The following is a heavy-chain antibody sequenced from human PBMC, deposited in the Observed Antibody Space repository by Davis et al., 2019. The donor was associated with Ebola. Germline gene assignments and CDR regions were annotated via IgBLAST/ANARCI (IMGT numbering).Heavy chain of an antibody. J-gene: IGHJ4*02. Sequence: AASVKVSCKASGYTFTKYAMTWVRQAPGQGPEWMGWISTSSGNTRYAQILQGRVTITTDTSTSTAYMELRSLRSDDTAVYYCARDGCSNGVCYIEHWAQGTLVTVSS. D-gene: IGHD2-8*01. CDR2: ISTSSGNT. V-gene: IGHV1-18*01. CDR1: GYTFTKYA. CDR3: ARDGCSNGVCYIEH.